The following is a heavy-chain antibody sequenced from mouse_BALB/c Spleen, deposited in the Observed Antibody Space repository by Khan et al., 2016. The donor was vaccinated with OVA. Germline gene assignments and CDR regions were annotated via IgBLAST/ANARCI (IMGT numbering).Heavy chain of an antibody. V-gene: IGHV1S34*01. CDR2: ISCYNGST. CDR1: GYSFTGYY. D-gene: IGHD1-1*01. J-gene: IGHJ3*01. CDR3: ARGDYYGSSSFAY. Sequence: LVKTGASVKISCKASGYSFTGYYMHWVKQSHGKSLEWIGYISCYNGSTTYNQKFKGKATFTVETSSSKVYMQFNSLKSEDSAVNYCARGDYYGSSSFAYWGQGTLVTVSA.